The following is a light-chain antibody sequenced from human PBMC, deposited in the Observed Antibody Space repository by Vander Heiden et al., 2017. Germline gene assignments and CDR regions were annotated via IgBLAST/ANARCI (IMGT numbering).Light chain of an antibody. CDR2: GAS. CDR1: QSVSSN. Sequence: EIVTTHSPATLSVSPGERATLSCRASQSVSSNLAWYQQKPGQAPRLLIYGASTRATGIPARFSGSGSGTEFTLTISSLQSEDFAVYYCQQYNNWPPVTFGHGTKVDIK. V-gene: IGKV3-15*01. CDR3: QQYNNWPPVT. J-gene: IGKJ3*01.